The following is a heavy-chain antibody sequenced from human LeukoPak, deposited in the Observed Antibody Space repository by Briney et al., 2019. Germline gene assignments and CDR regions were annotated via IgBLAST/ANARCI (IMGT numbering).Heavy chain of an antibody. CDR3: AKGNPVVSYYFDY. D-gene: IGHD1-14*01. CDR1: GYNFPGYW. Sequence: GESLKISCEGSGYNFPGYWIGWVRQMPGKGLGLMGIIYPGDSDTRYSPSFQGQVTISADKSIRTAYLQWSSLKASDTAMYYCAKGNPVVSYYFDYWGQGTLVTVSS. J-gene: IGHJ4*02. V-gene: IGHV5-51*01. CDR2: IYPGDSDT.